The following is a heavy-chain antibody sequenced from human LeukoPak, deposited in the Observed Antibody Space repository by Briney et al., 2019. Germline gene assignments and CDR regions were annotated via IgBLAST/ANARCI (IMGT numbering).Heavy chain of an antibody. J-gene: IGHJ3*02. CDR2: INPGDSDT. D-gene: IGHD3-22*01. V-gene: IGHV5-51*01. Sequence: GESLKISCKGSGYSFSNYWIGWVRQMPGKGLEWMGIINPGDSDTRYSPSFEGQVTISADKSISTAYLQWSSLKASDTAMYYCASYPRAYYYDSGGYYVHDAFDIWGQGTMVTVSS. CDR1: GYSFSNYW. CDR3: ASYPRAYYYDSGGYYVHDAFDI.